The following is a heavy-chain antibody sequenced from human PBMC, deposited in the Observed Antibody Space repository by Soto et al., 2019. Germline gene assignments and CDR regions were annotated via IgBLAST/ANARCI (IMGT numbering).Heavy chain of an antibody. CDR3: AKSSGWFNT. D-gene: IGHD6-6*01. V-gene: IGHV3-23*01. CDR1: GFPFSSTD. Sequence: GGSLRLSCAASGFPFSSTDMTWVRQAPGKGLDWVSTIDGSGGTTYYADSVKGRFTISRDNSMNTVYLQMNSLRADDTALYYCAKSSGWFNTWGQGALVTVSS. CDR2: IDGSGGTT. J-gene: IGHJ5*02.